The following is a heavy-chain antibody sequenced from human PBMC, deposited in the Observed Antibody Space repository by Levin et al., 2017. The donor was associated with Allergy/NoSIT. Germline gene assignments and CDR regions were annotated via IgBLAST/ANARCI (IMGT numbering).Heavy chain of an antibody. J-gene: IGHJ4*02. CDR3: ARARYGGNSWLDY. CDR2: ISSSSSYT. Sequence: GGSLRLSCAASGFTFSDYYMSWIRQAPGKGLEWVSYISSSSSYTNYADSVKGRFTISRDNAKNSLYLQMNSLRAEDTAVYYCARARYGGNSWLDYWGQGTLVTVSS. D-gene: IGHD4-23*01. V-gene: IGHV3-11*05. CDR1: GFTFSDYY.